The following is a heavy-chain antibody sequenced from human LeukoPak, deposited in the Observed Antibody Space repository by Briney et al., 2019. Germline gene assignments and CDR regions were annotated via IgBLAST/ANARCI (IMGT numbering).Heavy chain of an antibody. CDR1: GYTFTSYG. CDR2: ISAYNGNT. V-gene: IGHV1-18*01. D-gene: IGHD5-24*01. CDR3: AKVGLLDGYNNWDAFDI. Sequence: ASVKVSCKASGYTFTSYGISWVRQAPGQGLEWMGWISAYNGNTNYAQKLQGRVTMTTDTSTSTAYMELRSLRSDDTAVYYCAKVGLLDGYNNWDAFDIWGQGTMVTVSS. J-gene: IGHJ3*02.